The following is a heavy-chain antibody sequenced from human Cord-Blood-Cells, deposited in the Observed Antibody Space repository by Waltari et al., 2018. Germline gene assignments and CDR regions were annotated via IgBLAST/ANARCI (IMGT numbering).Heavy chain of an antibody. CDR2: ISYDGSNK. CDR3: ARAPVRYYFDY. J-gene: IGHJ4*02. V-gene: IGHV3-30*04. Sequence: QVQLVESGGGVVQPGRSLRLSCAASGFTFSSYARHWVRQAPGKGLEWVAVISYDGSNKYYADSVKGRFTISRDNSKNTLYLQMNSLRAEDTAVYYCARAPVRYYFDYWGQGTLVTVSS. CDR1: GFTFSSYA. D-gene: IGHD3-22*01.